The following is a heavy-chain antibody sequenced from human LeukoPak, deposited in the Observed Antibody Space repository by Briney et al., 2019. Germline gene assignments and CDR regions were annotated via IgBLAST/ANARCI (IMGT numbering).Heavy chain of an antibody. D-gene: IGHD3-3*01. CDR2: IWYDGSNR. CDR1: EVTFRNYG. CDR3: VRDTSLYSGGYYFQLDS. Sequence: GGSLRLSCAASEVTFRNYGMHWVRQAPGKGLEWVSVIWYDGSNRYYADSVKGRFTVSRDNSKSTLYLQMNSLRAEDTAVYYCVRDTSLYSGGYYFQLDSWGQGTLLTVSS. J-gene: IGHJ4*02. V-gene: IGHV3-33*01.